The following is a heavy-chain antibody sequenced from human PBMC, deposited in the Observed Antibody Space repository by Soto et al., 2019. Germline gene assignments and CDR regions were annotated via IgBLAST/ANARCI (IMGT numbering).Heavy chain of an antibody. CDR1: GGSISSGGYY. V-gene: IGHV4-31*03. Sequence: QVQLQESGPGLVKPSQTLSLTCTVSGGSISSGGYYWSWIRQHPGKGLEWIGYIYYSGSTYYNPSLKSRVTISVDTSKNQFSLKLSSVTAADTAVYYCARGRGYHYGSGSYPYYFDYWGQGTLVTVSS. J-gene: IGHJ4*02. D-gene: IGHD3-10*01. CDR2: IYYSGST. CDR3: ARGRGYHYGSGSYPYYFDY.